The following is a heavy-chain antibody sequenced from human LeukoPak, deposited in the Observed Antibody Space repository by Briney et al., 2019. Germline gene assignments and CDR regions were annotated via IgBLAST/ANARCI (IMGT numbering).Heavy chain of an antibody. CDR1: GFTFDDYA. J-gene: IGHJ4*02. V-gene: IGHV3-9*01. Sequence: GGSLRLSCAASGFTFDDYAMHWVQQAPGKGLEWVSGISWNSGSIGYADSVKGRFTISRDNAKNSLYLQMNSLRAEDTALYYCARGYCSGGSCFFDYWGQGTLVTVSS. D-gene: IGHD2-15*01. CDR3: ARGYCSGGSCFFDY. CDR2: ISWNSGSI.